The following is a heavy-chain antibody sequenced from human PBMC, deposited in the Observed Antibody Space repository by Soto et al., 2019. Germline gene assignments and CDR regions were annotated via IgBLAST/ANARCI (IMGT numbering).Heavy chain of an antibody. D-gene: IGHD3-10*01. J-gene: IGHJ6*02. V-gene: IGHV4-31*03. Sequence: SETLSLTYTVSGGSISSDGNYWSWIRQHPVKGLEWIGYISYSGSTYYNPSLKSRVTISVDTSKNQFSLKLNSVTAADTAVYYCARALMCRGIIYYYGLVVWGQGITVILSS. CDR1: GGSISSDGNY. CDR3: ARALMCRGIIYYYGLVV. CDR2: ISYSGST.